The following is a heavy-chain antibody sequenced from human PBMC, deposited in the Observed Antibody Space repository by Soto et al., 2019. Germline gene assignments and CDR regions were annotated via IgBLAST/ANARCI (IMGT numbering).Heavy chain of an antibody. CDR2: IDHSGYT. CDR3: ARVRDWFDP. J-gene: IGHJ5*02. Sequence: ETLSLTCAVYGGSFSGYYWNWIRQPPGKGLEWIGEIDHSGYTNYNPSLKSRVTISVDTSKNQFSLRLTSVTAADTAVYYCARVRDWFDPWGQGTLVTVSS. CDR1: GGSFSGYY. V-gene: IGHV4-34*01. D-gene: IGHD3-3*01.